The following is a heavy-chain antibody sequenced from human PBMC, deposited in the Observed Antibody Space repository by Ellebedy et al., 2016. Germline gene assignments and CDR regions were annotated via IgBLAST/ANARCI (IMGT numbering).Heavy chain of an antibody. CDR2: ISAYNGNT. J-gene: IGHJ4*02. CDR3: ARSIAGRP. Sequence: ASVKVSXKASGYTFTSYGISWVRQAPGQGLEWMGWISAYNGNTNYAQKFQGRVTMTRNTSISTAYMELSGLRSEDTAVYYCARSIAGRPWGQGTLVTVSS. D-gene: IGHD6-6*01. V-gene: IGHV1-18*01. CDR1: GYTFTSYG.